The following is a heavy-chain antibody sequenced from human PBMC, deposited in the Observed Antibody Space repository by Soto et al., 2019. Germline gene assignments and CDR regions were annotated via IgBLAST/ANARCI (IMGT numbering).Heavy chain of an antibody. J-gene: IGHJ6*02. V-gene: IGHV3-9*01. CDR1: GFIFDDYA. CDR2: ISWRSDSI. Sequence: EVQVVESGGGLVQPGRSLRLSCAASGFIFDDYAMHWVRQGPGEGLEWVSGISWRSDSIAYADSVKGRFTISRDNAKNSLYLQMNSLRVEDTALYYCVKDMGQMINRYYYGMDVWGQGTTVTVSS. CDR3: VKDMGQMINRYYYGMDV. D-gene: IGHD3-22*01.